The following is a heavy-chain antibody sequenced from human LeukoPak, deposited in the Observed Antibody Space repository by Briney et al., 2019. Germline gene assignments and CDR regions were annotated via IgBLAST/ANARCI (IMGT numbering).Heavy chain of an antibody. CDR1: GFTFSRSA. CDR3: AREYGDDAFDI. J-gene: IGHJ3*02. Sequence: PGGSLRLSCAASGFTFSRSAMHWVRQPPGKGLEWMAVISNDGMRKFHADSVKGRFTISRDNSKNTLYLQMNSLRAEDTAVYYCAREYGDDAFDIWGQGTMVTVSS. D-gene: IGHD3-10*01. V-gene: IGHV3-30*04. CDR2: ISNDGMRK.